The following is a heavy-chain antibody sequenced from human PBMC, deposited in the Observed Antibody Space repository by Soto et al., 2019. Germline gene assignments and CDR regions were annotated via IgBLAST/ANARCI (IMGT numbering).Heavy chain of an antibody. CDR3: ARESHDMLTGPPWVWYFDL. CDR2: INDRGSI. CDR1: GGSFSGYY. Sequence: QVQLQQWGAGPLRPLETLSLTCGVSGGSFSGYYWAWIRQSPGKGLEWIGEINDRGSINYNPSLKSGVSISVDTSKNHYSLNLRSVTAADTALYYCARESHDMLTGPPWVWYFDLWGRGTLVTVSS. J-gene: IGHJ2*01. D-gene: IGHD3-9*01. V-gene: IGHV4-34*01.